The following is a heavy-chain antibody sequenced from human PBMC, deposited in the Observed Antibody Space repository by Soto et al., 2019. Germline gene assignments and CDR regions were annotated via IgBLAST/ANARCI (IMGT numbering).Heavy chain of an antibody. V-gene: IGHV4-61*01. CDR3: ARVLRFLEWSYYYYMDV. CDR2: IYYSGST. J-gene: IGHJ6*03. Sequence: SETLSLTCTVSGGSISSSSYYWSWIRQPPGKGLEWIGYIYYSGSTNYNPSLKSRVTISVDTSKNQFSLKLSSVTAADTAVYYCARVLRFLEWSYYYYMDVWGKGTTVTVSS. D-gene: IGHD3-3*01. CDR1: GGSISSSSYY.